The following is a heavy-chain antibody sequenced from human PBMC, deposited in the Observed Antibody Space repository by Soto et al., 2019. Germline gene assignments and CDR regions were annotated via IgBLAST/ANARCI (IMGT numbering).Heavy chain of an antibody. CDR2: IYYSGST. CDR3: ARGVDYYYYGMDV. V-gene: IGHV4-59*01. CDR1: GGSISSYY. J-gene: IGHJ6*02. Sequence: PSETLSLTCTVSGGSISSYYWGWIRQPPGKGLEWIGYIYYSGSTNYNPSLKSRVTISVDTSKNQFSLKLSSVTAADTAVYYCARGVDYYYYGMDVWGQGTTVTVSS.